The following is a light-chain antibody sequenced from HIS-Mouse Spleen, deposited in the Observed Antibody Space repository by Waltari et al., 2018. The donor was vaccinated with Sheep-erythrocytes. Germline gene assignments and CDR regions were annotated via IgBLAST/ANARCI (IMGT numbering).Light chain of an antibody. V-gene: IGLV3-25*03. CDR3: QSADSSGTYVV. Sequence: SYELTQPPSVSVSPGQTARITCSGDALPKQYAYWYQQKPGQAPVLVIYKDNERPSGIPGRFSGVQAEDEADYYCQSADSSGTYVVFGGGTKLTVL. CDR2: KDN. J-gene: IGLJ2*01. CDR1: ALPKQY.